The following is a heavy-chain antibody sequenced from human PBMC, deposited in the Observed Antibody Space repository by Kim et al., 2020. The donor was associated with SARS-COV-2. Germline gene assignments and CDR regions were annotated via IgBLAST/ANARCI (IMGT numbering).Heavy chain of an antibody. CDR1: GFTFSTYG. Sequence: GGSLRLSCAASGFTFSTYGMNWVRQAPGKGLEWLSSISSSSENIHYADSPKGRFTISRANAGASHYLQLNSLRAEDTAASDCSRDTSTGSLAPYWGQGT. D-gene: IGHD3-9*01. J-gene: IGHJ4*02. CDR3: SRDTSTGSLAPY. V-gene: IGHV3-21*04. CDR2: ISSSSENI.